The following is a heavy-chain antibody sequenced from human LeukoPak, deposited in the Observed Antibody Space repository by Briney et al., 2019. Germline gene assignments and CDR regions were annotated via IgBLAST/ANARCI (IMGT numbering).Heavy chain of an antibody. CDR1: GGSISSYY. V-gene: IGHV4-59*12. D-gene: IGHD3-9*01. CDR2: IYYSGST. CDR3: ARRPRSSRNYDILTGHSWGNHFDY. J-gene: IGHJ4*02. Sequence: SETLSLTCTVSGGSISSYYWSWIRQPPGKGLEWIGYIYYSGSTNYNPSLKSRVTISVDTSKNQFSLKLSSVTAADTAVYYCARRPRSSRNYDILTGHSWGNHFDYWGQGTLVTVSS.